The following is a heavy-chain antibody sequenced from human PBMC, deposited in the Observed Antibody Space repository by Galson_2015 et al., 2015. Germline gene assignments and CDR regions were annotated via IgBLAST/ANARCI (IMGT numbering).Heavy chain of an antibody. CDR3: ARLGEMGCSGGSCYPVY. Sequence: PGKGLEWMGIIYPGDSDTRYSPSFQGQVTISADKSISTAYLQWSSLKASDTAMYYCARLGEMGCSGGSCYPVYWGQGTLVTVSS. D-gene: IGHD2-15*01. CDR2: IYPGDSDT. V-gene: IGHV5-51*01. J-gene: IGHJ4*02.